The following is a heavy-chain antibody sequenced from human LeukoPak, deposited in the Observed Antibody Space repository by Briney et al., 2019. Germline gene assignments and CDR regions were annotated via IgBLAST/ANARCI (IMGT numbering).Heavy chain of an antibody. J-gene: IGHJ5*02. Sequence: GGSLRLSCAASGLTFSSYGMHWVRQAPGKGLEWVAVIWYEGSIKYYADSVKGRFTISRNNSKNTLYLQMNSLRAEDTAGYYCARDRSGSMLYNWFDPWGQGTLVTVSS. CDR2: IWYEGSIK. CDR3: ARDRSGSMLYNWFDP. D-gene: IGHD2-21*01. CDR1: GLTFSSYG. V-gene: IGHV3-33*01.